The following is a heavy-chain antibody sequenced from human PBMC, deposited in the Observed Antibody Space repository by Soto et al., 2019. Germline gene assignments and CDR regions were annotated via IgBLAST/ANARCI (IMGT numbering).Heavy chain of an antibody. Sequence: SQTLSLTCALSGDSVSSNTAACNWIRHSPSRGLEWLVRTYYRSKWHNDYAVSVKSRITIKPDTSKNQFYLQVNSVTPEETAVYLCSRDRSEMGKGYGMDVWGQGTTDTVSS. CDR3: SRDRSEMGKGYGMDV. V-gene: IGHV6-1*01. D-gene: IGHD6-13*01. J-gene: IGHJ6*02. CDR2: TYYRSKWHN. CDR1: GDSVSSNTAA.